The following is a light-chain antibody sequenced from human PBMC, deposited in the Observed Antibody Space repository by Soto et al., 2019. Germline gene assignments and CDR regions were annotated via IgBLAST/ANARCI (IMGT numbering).Light chain of an antibody. V-gene: IGKV3-15*01. J-gene: IGKJ1*01. Sequence: EIVLTQSPDTLSLSPGERTTLSCRASQTVNNNYVAWYQQKPGQAPRLLIYGASARAAGVPARFSGSGCETDFTLTISSLQSEDSAVYYGQEYYNWPPTWTFGQGTKVDIK. CDR1: QTVNNN. CDR3: QEYYNWPPTWT. CDR2: GAS.